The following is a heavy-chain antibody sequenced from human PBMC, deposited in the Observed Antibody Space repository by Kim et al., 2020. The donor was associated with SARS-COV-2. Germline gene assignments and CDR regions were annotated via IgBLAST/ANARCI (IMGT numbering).Heavy chain of an antibody. CDR3: AKDASSGYYRAEYFQH. CDR2: ISWNSGSI. CDR1: GFTFDDYA. J-gene: IGHJ1*01. V-gene: IGHV3-9*01. D-gene: IGHD3-22*01. Sequence: GGSLRLSCAASGFTFDDYAMHWVRQAPGKGLEWVSGISWNSGSIGYADSVKGRFTISRDNAKNSLYLQMNSLRAEDTALYYCAKDASSGYYRAEYFQHWGQGTLVTVSS.